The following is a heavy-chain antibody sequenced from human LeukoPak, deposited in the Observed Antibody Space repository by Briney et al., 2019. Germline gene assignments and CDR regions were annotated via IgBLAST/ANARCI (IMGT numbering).Heavy chain of an antibody. V-gene: IGHV3-20*04. CDR1: GFTFDDYG. D-gene: IGHD3-10*01. CDR3: ARDPMVRGAINPRYYYYGMDV. CDR2: INWNGGST. Sequence: PGGSLRLSCAASGFTFDDYGMSWVRQAPGKGLEWVSGINWNGGSTGYADSVKGRFTISRDNAKNSLYLQMNSLRAEDTAVYYCARDPMVRGAINPRYYYYGMDVWGQGTTVTVSS. J-gene: IGHJ6*02.